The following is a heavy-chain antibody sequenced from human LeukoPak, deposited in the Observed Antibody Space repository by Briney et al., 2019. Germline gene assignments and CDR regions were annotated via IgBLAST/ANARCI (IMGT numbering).Heavy chain of an antibody. V-gene: IGHV4-59*08. CDR1: GGSISSYY. Sequence: SETLSLTCTVSGGSISSYYWNWIRQPPGKGLEWIGYIYYSGSTNHNPSLKSRVTTLVDTSKNQFSLRLSSVTAADTAVYYCAREYSSSSGRRAFDFWGQGTMVTVSS. D-gene: IGHD6-6*01. CDR2: IYYSGST. J-gene: IGHJ3*01. CDR3: AREYSSSSGRRAFDF.